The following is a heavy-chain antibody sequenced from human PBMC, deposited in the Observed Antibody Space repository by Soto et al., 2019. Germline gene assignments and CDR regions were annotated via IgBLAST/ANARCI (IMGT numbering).Heavy chain of an antibody. CDR1: GGSFSGYY. CDR2: INHSGST. CDR3: ARGQYCGGDCYSSTEGYYYYMDV. Sequence: SETLSLTCAVYGGSFSGYYLSWIRQPPGKGLEWIGEINHSGSTNYNPSLKSRVTISVDTSKNQFSLKLSSVTAADTAVYYCARGQYCGGDCYSSTEGYYYYMDVWGKGTTVTVSS. V-gene: IGHV4-34*01. D-gene: IGHD2-21*01. J-gene: IGHJ6*03.